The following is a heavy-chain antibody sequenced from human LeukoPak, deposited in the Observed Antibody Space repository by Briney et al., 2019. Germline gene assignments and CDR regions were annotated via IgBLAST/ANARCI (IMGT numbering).Heavy chain of an antibody. V-gene: IGHV4-39*01. Sequence: SETLSLTCTVSGGSISSSSYYWGWIRQPPGKGLEWIGSIYYSGSTYYNPSLKSRVTISVDTSKNQFSLKLSSVTAADTAVYYRARRAVAGNDYWGQGTLVTVSS. CDR1: GGSISSSSYY. J-gene: IGHJ4*02. CDR2: IYYSGST. D-gene: IGHD6-19*01. CDR3: ARRAVAGNDY.